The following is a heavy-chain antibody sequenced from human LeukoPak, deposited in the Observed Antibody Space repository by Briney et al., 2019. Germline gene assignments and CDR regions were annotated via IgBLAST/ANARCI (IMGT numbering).Heavy chain of an antibody. D-gene: IGHD6-13*01. J-gene: IGHJ5*02. CDR1: GGSISSYY. CDR2: IYYSGST. Sequence: SETLSLTCTVSGGSISSYYWSWIRQPPGKGLEWIGYIYYSGSTNYNPSLKSRVTISVDTSKNQFSLTLSSVTAADTAVYYCARDTYSSSWSRYNWFDPWGQGTLVTVSS. CDR3: ARDTYSSSWSRYNWFDP. V-gene: IGHV4-59*01.